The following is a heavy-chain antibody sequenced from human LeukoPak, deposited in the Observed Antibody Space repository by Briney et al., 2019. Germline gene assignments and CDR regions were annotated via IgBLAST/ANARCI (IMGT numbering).Heavy chain of an antibody. CDR3: AREVYGDNYFDY. J-gene: IGHJ4*02. CDR1: GFTFSSYS. Sequence: GGSLRLSCAASGFTFSSYSMNWVRQAPRKGLEWVSSISSSGSYIYYADSVKGRFTISRDNAKNSLYLQMNSLRAEDTAVYYCAREVYGDNYFDYWGQGTLVTVSS. V-gene: IGHV3-21*01. D-gene: IGHD4-17*01. CDR2: ISSSGSYI.